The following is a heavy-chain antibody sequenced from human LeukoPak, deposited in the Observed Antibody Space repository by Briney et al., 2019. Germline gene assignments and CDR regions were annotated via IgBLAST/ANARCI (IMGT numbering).Heavy chain of an antibody. CDR3: ARGVYYNGY. Sequence: ASVKVSCKASGYTCTTYGISWVRQSTGQGLEWMGWISGYGSTNYAQNPQARVTMTTDTSTSTAYMELRSLRSDDTAVYCCARGVYYNGYWGQGTLVTVSS. V-gene: IGHV1-18*01. CDR1: GYTCTTYG. D-gene: IGHD3-10*01. CDR2: ISGYGST. J-gene: IGHJ4*02.